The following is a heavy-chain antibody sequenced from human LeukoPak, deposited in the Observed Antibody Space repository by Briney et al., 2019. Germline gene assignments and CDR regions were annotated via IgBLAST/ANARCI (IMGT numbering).Heavy chain of an antibody. J-gene: IGHJ4*02. Sequence: GRSLRLSCAASGFIFSDYGMHWVRQAPGKGLEWVSAISGSGGSTYYADSVKGRFTISRDNSKNTLYLQMNSLRAEDTAVYYCAKAPRRGYSGYDWDGDYWGQGTLVTVSS. V-gene: IGHV3-23*01. CDR2: ISGSGGST. CDR3: AKAPRRGYSGYDWDGDY. D-gene: IGHD5-12*01. CDR1: GFIFSDYG.